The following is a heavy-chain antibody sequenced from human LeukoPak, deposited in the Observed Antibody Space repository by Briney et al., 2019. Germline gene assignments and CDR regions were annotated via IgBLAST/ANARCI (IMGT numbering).Heavy chain of an antibody. Sequence: PERSLRLSSAASGFTFSNYGMRWVRHAPGKGLEWVSTICGVGDSTYYAESVKSRFTMSRDNSKNKVYLQMNSLTVEDTAIYYCAKRADGCSGVSCYYYYMDVWGKGTTVTVSS. CDR2: ICGVGDST. V-gene: IGHV3-23*01. J-gene: IGHJ6*03. CDR3: AKRADGCSGVSCYYYYMDV. D-gene: IGHD2-15*01. CDR1: GFTFSNYG.